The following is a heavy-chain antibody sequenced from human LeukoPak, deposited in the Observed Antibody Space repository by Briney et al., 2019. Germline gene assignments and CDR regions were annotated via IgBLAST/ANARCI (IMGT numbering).Heavy chain of an antibody. CDR3: ARHLVATISFDY. D-gene: IGHD5-12*01. CDR2: IYYSGST. Sequence: KPSETLSLTCSVSGGSISSGVYYWSWIRQHPGKGLEWIGYIYYSGSTYYNPSLKSRVTISVDTSKNQFSLKLSSVTAADTAVHYCARHLVATISFDYWGQGTLVTVSS. V-gene: IGHV4-31*03. CDR1: GGSISSGVYY. J-gene: IGHJ4*02.